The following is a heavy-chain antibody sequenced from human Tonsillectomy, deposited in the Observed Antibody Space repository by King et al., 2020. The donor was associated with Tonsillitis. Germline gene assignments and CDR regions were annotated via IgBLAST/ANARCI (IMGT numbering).Heavy chain of an antibody. D-gene: IGHD3-22*01. J-gene: IGHJ4*02. V-gene: IGHV1-18*01. CDR3: AGVGAWNYYDSSGYYSDY. Sequence: QLVQSGAEVKKPGASVKVSCKASGYTFTSYSISWVRQAPGQGLEWMGWISAYNGHTNYAQKLQGRVTVTTDSSTSTAYMELRSLRSDDTAVYYCAGVGAWNYYDSSGYYSDYWGQGTLVTVSS. CDR1: GYTFTSYS. CDR2: ISAYNGHT.